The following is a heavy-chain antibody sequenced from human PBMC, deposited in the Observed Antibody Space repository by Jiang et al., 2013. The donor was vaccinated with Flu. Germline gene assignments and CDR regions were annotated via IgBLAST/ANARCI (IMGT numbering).Heavy chain of an antibody. CDR3: VKANDVTYYYES. Sequence: FSISRDNSKNTLYLQMSSLRAEDTAVYYCVKANDVTYYYESWGQGTLVTVSS. J-gene: IGHJ1*01. D-gene: IGHD3-22*01. V-gene: IGHV3-64D*06.